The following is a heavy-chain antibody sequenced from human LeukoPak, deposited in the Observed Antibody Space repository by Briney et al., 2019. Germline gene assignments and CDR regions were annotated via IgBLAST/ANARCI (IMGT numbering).Heavy chain of an antibody. V-gene: IGHV3-23*01. CDR1: GFNFSSYA. J-gene: IGHJ4*02. Sequence: AGGSLRLSCAASGFNFSSYAMSWVRQAPAKGLEWVSAISGSGGSTYYADSVKGRFTISRDNSKNTLYLQMNSLRAEDTAVYYCAKSGVDYYGSGSYYNWKIDYWGQGTLVTVSS. D-gene: IGHD3-10*01. CDR3: AKSGVDYYGSGSYYNWKIDY. CDR2: ISGSGGST.